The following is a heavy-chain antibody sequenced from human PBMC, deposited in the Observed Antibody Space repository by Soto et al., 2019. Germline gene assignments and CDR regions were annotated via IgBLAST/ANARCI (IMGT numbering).Heavy chain of an antibody. J-gene: IGHJ5*02. CDR1: GGSFSGYY. Sequence: SETLSLTCAVYGGSFSGYYWSWIRQPPGKGLEWIGEINHSGSTNYNPSLKSRVTISVDTSKNQFSLKLSSVTAADTAVYYCATLRAYCSSTSCPPNWSDPWGQGTLVTVSS. CDR3: ATLRAYCSSTSCPPNWSDP. CDR2: INHSGST. V-gene: IGHV4-34*01. D-gene: IGHD2-2*01.